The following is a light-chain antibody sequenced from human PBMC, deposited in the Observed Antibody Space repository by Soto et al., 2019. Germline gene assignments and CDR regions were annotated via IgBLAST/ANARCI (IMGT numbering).Light chain of an antibody. V-gene: IGLV1-40*01. CDR1: SSNIGAGYD. CDR3: QSYDSSLSVWV. J-gene: IGLJ3*02. Sequence: QLVLTQPPSVSGAPGQRVTISCTGSSSNIGAGYDVHWYQQLPGTAPKLLIYGNSNRPSGVPDRFSGSESGTSASLAITGLQAEDEADYYCQSYDSSLSVWVFGGGTKLTVL. CDR2: GNS.